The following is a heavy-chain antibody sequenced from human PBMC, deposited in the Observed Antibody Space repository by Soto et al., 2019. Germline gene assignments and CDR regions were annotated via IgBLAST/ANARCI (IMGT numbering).Heavy chain of an antibody. Sequence: SETLSLTCAVYGGSFSGYYWSWIRQPPGKGLEWIGEINHSGSTNYNPSLKSRVTISVDTSKNQFSLKLSSVTAADTAVYYCARGRLCTAMGCHAFDIWGQGTMVTVSS. J-gene: IGHJ3*02. V-gene: IGHV4-34*01. D-gene: IGHD5-18*01. CDR1: GGSFSGYY. CDR2: INHSGST. CDR3: ARGRLCTAMGCHAFDI.